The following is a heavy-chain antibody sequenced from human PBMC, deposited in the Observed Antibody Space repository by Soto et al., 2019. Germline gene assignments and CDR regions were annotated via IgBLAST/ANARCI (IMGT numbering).Heavy chain of an antibody. J-gene: IGHJ4*02. V-gene: IGHV1-46*04. CDR3: ARDNSAANGVLDH. CDR1: GYTFTGYY. D-gene: IGHD1-1*01. CDR2: INPSARSA. Sequence: ASVKVSCKASGYTFTGYYMHWVRQAPGQGLEWMGWINPSARSASYAQKLRGRLTMDRDTSTTTVYMELSRLTFEDTAVYFCARDNSAANGVLDHWGQGTLVTVS.